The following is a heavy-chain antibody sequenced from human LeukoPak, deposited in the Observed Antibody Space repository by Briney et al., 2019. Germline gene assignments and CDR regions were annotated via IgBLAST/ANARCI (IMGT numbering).Heavy chain of an antibody. J-gene: IGHJ6*03. V-gene: IGHV1-8*03. CDR1: GYTFTGYD. CDR3: ARRATAMAYYYYMDV. D-gene: IGHD5-24*01. Sequence: ASVKVSCKASGYTFTGYDINWVRQATGQGLEWMGWMNPNSGNTGYAQKFQGRVTITRNTSISTAYMELSSLRSEDTAVYYCARRATAMAYYYYMDVWGKGTTVTVSS. CDR2: MNPNSGNT.